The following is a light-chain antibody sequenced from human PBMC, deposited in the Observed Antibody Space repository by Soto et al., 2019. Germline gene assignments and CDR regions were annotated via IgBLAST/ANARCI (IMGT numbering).Light chain of an antibody. CDR2: YDD. V-gene: IGLV1-36*01. Sequence: QSVLTQPPSVSEAPRQSVTISCTGSSSNIGNNDVNCYQRRSGRPPKLLTYYDDLLASGGSDRFSGSKAGASASLAISGLQSEDEAHYYSAACDDTLNGPVFCGGT. CDR1: SSNIGNND. J-gene: IGLJ2*01. CDR3: AACDDTLNGPV.